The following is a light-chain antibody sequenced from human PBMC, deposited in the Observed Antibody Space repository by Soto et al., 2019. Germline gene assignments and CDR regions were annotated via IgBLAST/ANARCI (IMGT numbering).Light chain of an antibody. Sequence: DIQMTQSPSSLSASVGDRVTITCRASQGISNYLAWYQQKPGKVPKLLIYAASTLQSRDPSRFSGSGSGTDFTLTISGLKPEDVATYYCQKYNSAPHTFGQGAKLEIK. J-gene: IGKJ2*01. CDR2: AAS. V-gene: IGKV1-27*01. CDR1: QGISNY. CDR3: QKYNSAPHT.